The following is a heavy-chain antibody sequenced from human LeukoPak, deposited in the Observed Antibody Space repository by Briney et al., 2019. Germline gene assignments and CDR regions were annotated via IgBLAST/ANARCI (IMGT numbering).Heavy chain of an antibody. CDR3: ARERTHDAFDI. Sequence: PGGSLRLSCAASGFTFSDYYMSWIRQAPGKGLEWVSYISSSGTTIFHADSVRGRFTISRDDAKNSLYLQMISLRAEDTAVYYCARERTHDAFDIWGQGTMVTVSS. CDR1: GFTFSDYY. CDR2: ISSSGTTI. V-gene: IGHV3-11*01. J-gene: IGHJ3*02. D-gene: IGHD3/OR15-3a*01.